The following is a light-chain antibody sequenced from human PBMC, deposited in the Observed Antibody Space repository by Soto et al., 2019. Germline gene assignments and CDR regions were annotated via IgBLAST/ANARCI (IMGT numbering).Light chain of an antibody. V-gene: IGLV1-51*01. CDR2: DSA. Sequence: QSVLTQPPSVSAAPGQTVTISCSGPSSNIGDHYVSWYQQFPGAAPKLLIYDSAKRPSGIPERFSGSKYGTSATLDITGLQTGDEADYYCGTWDSSLSFVVFGGGTKLTVL. J-gene: IGLJ2*01. CDR1: SSNIGDHY. CDR3: GTWDSSLSFVV.